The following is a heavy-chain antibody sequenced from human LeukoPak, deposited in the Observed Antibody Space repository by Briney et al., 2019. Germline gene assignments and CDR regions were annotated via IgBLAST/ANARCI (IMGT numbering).Heavy chain of an antibody. Sequence: GGSLRLSCAASGFTFSSTWMHCVRQVPGKGLVGVSRINSDGSSTIYADSVKGRFTISRDNAKNTLYVQMNSLRAEDTAVYYCARSRLYGFDIWGRGTMVTVSS. CDR1: GFTFSSTW. V-gene: IGHV3-74*01. CDR2: INSDGSST. CDR3: ARSRLYGFDI. D-gene: IGHD2-2*02. J-gene: IGHJ3*02.